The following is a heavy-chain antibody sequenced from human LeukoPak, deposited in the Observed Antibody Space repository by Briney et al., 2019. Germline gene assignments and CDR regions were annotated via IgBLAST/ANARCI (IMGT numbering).Heavy chain of an antibody. CDR3: ARAPYYYDSSGYSPPDY. D-gene: IGHD3-22*01. V-gene: IGHV4-31*01. CDR2: IYYSGSA. Sequence: PSETLSFTCTVSGGSISCGGYYWSWLGQHPGKSLWWIGYIYYSGSAYYNPSLKSLVTISVDTSKNLLSLKLSSVTAADTAVYYCARAPYYYDSSGYSPPDYWGQGTLVTVSS. CDR1: GGSISCGGYY. J-gene: IGHJ4*02.